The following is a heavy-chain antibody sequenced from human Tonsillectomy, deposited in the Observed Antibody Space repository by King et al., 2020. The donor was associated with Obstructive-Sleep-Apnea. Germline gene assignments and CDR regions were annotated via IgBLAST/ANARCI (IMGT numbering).Heavy chain of an antibody. CDR1: GGSISSGGDY. D-gene: IGHD2/OR15-2a*01. Sequence: VQLQESGPGLVKPSQTLSLTCTVSGGSISSGGDYWSWVREHPGKGLEGIGYIYYSGSTHSNPSLKSRVSISVDTSKNQFPLKLSSVIAADTAVYYCARNSKGCFDPWGQGTLVTVSS. V-gene: IGHV4-31*03. CDR3: ARNSKGCFDP. CDR2: IYYSGST. J-gene: IGHJ5*02.